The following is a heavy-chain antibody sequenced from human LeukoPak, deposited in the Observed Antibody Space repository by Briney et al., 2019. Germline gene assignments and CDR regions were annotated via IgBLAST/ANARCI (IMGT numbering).Heavy chain of an antibody. Sequence: SETLSLTCAVYGGSFSDFYWSWIRQSPGRGLEWIGEINHSGRTNYNPSLKSRVTFSVDTSKNQFSLKVSSVTAADTAVYYCARHQNNYPILTGYYFIPGTFDFWGQGTVVTVS. CDR3: ARHQNNYPILTGYYFIPGTFDF. CDR2: INHSGRT. D-gene: IGHD3-9*01. J-gene: IGHJ3*01. V-gene: IGHV4-34*01. CDR1: GGSFSDFY.